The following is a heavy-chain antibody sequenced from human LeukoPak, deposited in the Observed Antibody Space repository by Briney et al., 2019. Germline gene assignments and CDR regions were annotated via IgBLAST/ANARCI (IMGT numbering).Heavy chain of an antibody. CDR2: ISAYNGNT. J-gene: IGHJ5*02. D-gene: IGHD1-26*01. Sequence: ASVKVSCKASGYTFTGYGISWVRQAPGQGLEWMGWISAYNGNTNYAQKLQGRVTMTTDTSTSTAYMELRSLRSDDTAVYYCARVLRRTPITWFDPWGQGTLVTVSS. CDR1: GYTFTGYG. CDR3: ARVLRRTPITWFDP. V-gene: IGHV1-18*01.